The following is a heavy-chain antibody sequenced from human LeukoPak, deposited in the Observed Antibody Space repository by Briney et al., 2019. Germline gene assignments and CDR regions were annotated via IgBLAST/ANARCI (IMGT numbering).Heavy chain of an antibody. CDR2: IIPIFGTA. D-gene: IGHD3-22*01. CDR3: ARVFSYDSSGAWFDP. Sequence: ASVKVSCKASGGTFSSYAISWVRQAPGQGLEWMGGIIPIFGTANYAQKFQGRVTITTDESTSTAYMELSSLRSEDTAVYYCARVFSYDSSGAWFDPWGQGTLVTVSS. V-gene: IGHV1-69*05. CDR1: GGTFSSYA. J-gene: IGHJ5*02.